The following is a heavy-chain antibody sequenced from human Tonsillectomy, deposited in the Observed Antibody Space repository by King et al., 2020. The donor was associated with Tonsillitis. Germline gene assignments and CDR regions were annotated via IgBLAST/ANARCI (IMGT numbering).Heavy chain of an antibody. J-gene: IGHJ3*02. D-gene: IGHD3-22*01. Sequence: QLVQSGAEVKKPGASVKVSCKASGYTFTGYYMHWVRQAPGQGLEWMGWINPNSGGTNYAQKFQGWVTMTRDTSISTAYMELSRLRSDDTAVYYCAREGVGSGYPGPDAFDIWGQGTMVTVSS. CDR2: INPNSGGT. V-gene: IGHV1-2*04. CDR3: AREGVGSGYPGPDAFDI. CDR1: GYTFTGYY.